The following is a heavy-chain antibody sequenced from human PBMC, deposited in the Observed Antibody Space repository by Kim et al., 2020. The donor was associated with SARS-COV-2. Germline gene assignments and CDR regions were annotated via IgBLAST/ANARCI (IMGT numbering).Heavy chain of an antibody. J-gene: IGHJ3*02. CDR2: VYWDDDK. V-gene: IGHV2-5*02. CDR3: AHRHAVENYYDTPEDAFDI. Sequence: SGPTLVNPTQTLTLTCTFSGFSLSTSGVGVGWIRQPPGKALEWLALVYWDDDKRYSPSLKSRLTITKDTSKNQVVLTMTNMDPVDTATYYCAHRHAVENYYDTPEDAFDIWGQGTMVTVSS. D-gene: IGHD3-22*01. CDR1: GFSLSTSGVG.